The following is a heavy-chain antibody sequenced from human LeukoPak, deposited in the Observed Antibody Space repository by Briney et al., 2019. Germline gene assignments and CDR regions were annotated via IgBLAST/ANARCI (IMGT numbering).Heavy chain of an antibody. J-gene: IGHJ5*02. CDR1: GVSIGGGADY. Sequence: PSETLSLTCTVSGVSIGGGADYWGWVRQTPGKGLEWIVTMSHSGNMYYSPSLQSRVTISLETSKNQFSLKLASVTAADTGLYFCARGIVENFVLWFDPWGQGTLVTVSS. V-gene: IGHV4-39*07. CDR3: ARGIVENFVLWFDP. D-gene: IGHD2/OR15-2a*01. CDR2: MSHSGNM.